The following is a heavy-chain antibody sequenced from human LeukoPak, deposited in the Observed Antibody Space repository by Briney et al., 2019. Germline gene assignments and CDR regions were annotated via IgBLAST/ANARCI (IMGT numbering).Heavy chain of an antibody. CDR2: IDQDGNHE. D-gene: IGHD2-15*01. V-gene: IGHV3-7*01. CDR3: ASTFPYCSDGSCAL. CDR1: GLTFSSYW. Sequence: GGSLRLSCAASGLTFSSYWMSWVRQAPGKGLEWVANIDQDGNHENYVDSVKGRFSISRDSAKNSLFLQMHSLRAEDTAVYYCASTFPYCSDGSCALGGQGTLDTVSS. J-gene: IGHJ4*02.